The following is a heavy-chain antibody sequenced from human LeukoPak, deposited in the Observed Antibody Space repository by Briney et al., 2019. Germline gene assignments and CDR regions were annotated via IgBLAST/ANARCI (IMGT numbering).Heavy chain of an antibody. Sequence: SETLSLTCTVSGGSISSYYWSWIRQPPGKGLEWIGYIYYSGSTDYNPSLKSRVTISVDTSKNQFSLKPSSVTAADTAVYYCAKGSYSARIDYWGQGTLVTVSS. J-gene: IGHJ4*02. V-gene: IGHV4-59*01. D-gene: IGHD1-26*01. CDR3: AKGSYSARIDY. CDR1: GGSISSYY. CDR2: IYYSGST.